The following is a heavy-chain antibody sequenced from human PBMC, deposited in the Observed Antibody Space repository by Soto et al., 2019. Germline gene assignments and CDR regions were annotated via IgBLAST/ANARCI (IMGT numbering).Heavy chain of an antibody. Sequence: QITLKESGPTLVKPTQTLTLTCNLSGLSLSTGGVAVGWIRQPPGKALEWLALIYWDDDKRYSPSLKSRLTTTKDSPKNQVVLTVTNMDPVDTATYFCALQGGGGELRSFDAFDIWGQGTMLTVSS. CDR1: GLSLSTGGVA. V-gene: IGHV2-5*02. D-gene: IGHD3-16*01. CDR3: ALQGGGGELRSFDAFDI. J-gene: IGHJ3*02. CDR2: IYWDDDK.